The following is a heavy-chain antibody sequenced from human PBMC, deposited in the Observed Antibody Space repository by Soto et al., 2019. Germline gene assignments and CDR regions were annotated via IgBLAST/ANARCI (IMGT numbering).Heavy chain of an antibody. V-gene: IGHV3-7*01. CDR1: GFILSSYW. J-gene: IGHJ3*02. CDR2: IKPDGSGK. CDR3: ASNIFYVFLSSYYAFDI. Sequence: EVQLVESGGDFVQPGGSLRLSCVASGFILSSYWMSWVRQAPGKGLEWVANIKPDGSGKYYVDSVKGRFTISRDNAKNSLYLQMNSLRAEDTAVYYCASNIFYVFLSSYYAFDIWGRGTMVTVSS. D-gene: IGHD3-3*01.